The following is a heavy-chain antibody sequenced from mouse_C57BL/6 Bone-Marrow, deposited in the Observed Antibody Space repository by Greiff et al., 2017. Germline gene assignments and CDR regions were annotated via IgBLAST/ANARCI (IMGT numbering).Heavy chain of an antibody. CDR1: GFNIKDDY. D-gene: IGHD1-1*01. V-gene: IGHV14-4*01. CDR2: IDPENGDT. J-gene: IGHJ1*03. CDR3: TIIPTVEDWNLDV. Sequence: EVQLQQSGAELVRPGASVQLSCTASGFNIKDDYMHWVKQRPEQGLEWIGWIDPENGDTEYASKFQGKATITADSSSNTANLQLSSLTSEDTAVYYCTIIPTVEDWNLDVWGTGTTVTGSP.